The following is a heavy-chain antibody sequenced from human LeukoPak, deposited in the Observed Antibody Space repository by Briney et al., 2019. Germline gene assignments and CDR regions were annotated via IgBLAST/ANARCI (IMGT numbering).Heavy chain of an antibody. CDR3: ARSTKYESLLVDY. V-gene: IGHV1-2*02. CDR1: GYTFTGYY. J-gene: IGHJ4*02. Sequence: ASVKVSCKASGYTFTGYYMHWVRQAPGQGLEWMGWINPNSGGTNYAQKFQGRVTMTRDTSISTAYMELSRLRSDDTAVYYCARSTKYESLLVDYWGQGTLVTVSS. CDR2: INPNSGGT. D-gene: IGHD4-11*01.